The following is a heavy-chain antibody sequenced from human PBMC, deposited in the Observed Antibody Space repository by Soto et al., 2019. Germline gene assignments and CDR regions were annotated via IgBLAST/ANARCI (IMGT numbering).Heavy chain of an antibody. CDR2: INTDGSGT. Sequence: GGSLILSCAASGFTFSSDWMHWVRQAPGKGLVWVSRINTDGSGTSYADSVKGRFTISRDNAKYTLYLQMNSLRAEDTAMDYCKEGLPGPQHDFEFWVKGYLVTVSS. CDR3: KEGLPGPQHDFEF. J-gene: IGHJ4*02. V-gene: IGHV3-74*01. CDR1: GFTFSSDW. D-gene: IGHD2-21*01.